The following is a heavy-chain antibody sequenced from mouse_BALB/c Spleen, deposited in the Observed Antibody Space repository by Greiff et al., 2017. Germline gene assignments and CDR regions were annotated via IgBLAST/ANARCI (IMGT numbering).Heavy chain of an antibody. D-gene: IGHD2-1*01. CDR3: ARADGNSPWFAY. Sequence: VKLMESGPGLVAPSQSLSITCTVSGFLLTGYGVNWVRQPPGKGLEWLGMIWGDGSTDYNSALKSRLSISKDNSKSQVFLKMNSLQTDDTARYYCARADGNSPWFAYWGQGTLVTVSA. CDR2: IWGDGST. V-gene: IGHV2-6-7*01. CDR1: GFLLTGYG. J-gene: IGHJ3*01.